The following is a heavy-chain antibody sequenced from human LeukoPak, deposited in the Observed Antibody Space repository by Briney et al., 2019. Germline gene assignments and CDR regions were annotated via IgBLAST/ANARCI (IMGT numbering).Heavy chain of an antibody. CDR2: IYPGDSDT. Sequence: GESLKISCKGSGYSLTSYWIGWVRQMPGKGLEWMGIIYPGDSDTRYSPSFQGQVTISADKSISTAYLQWSSLKASDTAMYYCARLDDDFWSGYYYFNYWGQGTLVTVSS. V-gene: IGHV5-51*01. D-gene: IGHD3-3*01. CDR3: ARLDDDFWSGYYYFNY. J-gene: IGHJ4*02. CDR1: GYSLTSYW.